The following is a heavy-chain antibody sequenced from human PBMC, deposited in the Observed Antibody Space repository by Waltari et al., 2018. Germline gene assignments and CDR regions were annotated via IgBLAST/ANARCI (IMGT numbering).Heavy chain of an antibody. CDR1: GGTFSSYA. V-gene: IGHV1-69*04. D-gene: IGHD5-18*01. J-gene: IGHJ5*02. CDR3: ARGGYSYGYGTNWFDP. CDR2: IIPILGIA. Sequence: QVQLVQSGAEVKKPGSSVKVSCKASGGTFSSYANSWVRQAPGQGLEWMGGIIPILGIANYAQKFQGRVTITADESTSTAYMELSSLRSEDTAVYYCARGGYSYGYGTNWFDPWGQGTLVTVSS.